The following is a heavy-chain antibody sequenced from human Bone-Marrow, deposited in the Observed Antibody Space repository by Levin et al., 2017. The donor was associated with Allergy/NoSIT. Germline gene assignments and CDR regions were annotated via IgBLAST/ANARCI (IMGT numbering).Heavy chain of an antibody. Sequence: ASVKVSCKASGGTFSSYTISWVRQAPGQGLEWMGRIIPILGIANYAQKFQGRVTITADKSTSTAYMELSSLRSEDTAVYYCARDGVVFLAGPILNNWFDPWGQGTLVTVSS. J-gene: IGHJ5*02. CDR1: GGTFSSYT. CDR2: IIPILGIA. V-gene: IGHV1-69*04. D-gene: IGHD3-3*01. CDR3: ARDGVVFLAGPILNNWFDP.